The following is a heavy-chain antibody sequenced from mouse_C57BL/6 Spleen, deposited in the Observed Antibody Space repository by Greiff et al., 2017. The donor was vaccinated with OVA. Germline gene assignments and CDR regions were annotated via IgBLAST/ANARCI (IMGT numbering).Heavy chain of an antibody. V-gene: IGHV1-59*01. D-gene: IGHD3-3*01. CDR3: EREGRNY. Sequence: QVQLQQPGAELVRPGTSVKLSCKASGYTFTSYWMHWVKQRPGQGLEWIGVIDPSDSYTNYNQKFKGKATLTVDTSSSTAYMQLSSLTSEDSAVYYCEREGRNYWGQGTTLTVSS. J-gene: IGHJ2*01. CDR2: IDPSDSYT. CDR1: GYTFTSYW.